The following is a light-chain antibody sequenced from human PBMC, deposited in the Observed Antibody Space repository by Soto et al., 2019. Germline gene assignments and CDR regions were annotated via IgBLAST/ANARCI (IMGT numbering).Light chain of an antibody. CDR2: EVS. CDR3: ISYTDSSTLEV. V-gene: IGLV2-14*01. CDR1: SSDVGAYNY. J-gene: IGLJ1*01. Sequence: QSVLTQPASVSGSPGQSITISCTGTSSDVGAYNYVSWYQQLPGKAPKLMIYEVSNRPSGVSNRFSGSKSGNTASLTISGLQAEDEADYYCISYTDSSTLEVFGTGTKVTVL.